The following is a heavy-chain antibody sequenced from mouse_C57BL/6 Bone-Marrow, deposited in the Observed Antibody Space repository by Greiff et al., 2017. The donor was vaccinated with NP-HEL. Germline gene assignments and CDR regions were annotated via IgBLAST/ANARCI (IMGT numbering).Heavy chain of an antibody. Sequence: QVQLQQPGAELVMPGASVKLSCKASGYTFTSYWMHWVKQRPGQGLEWIGEIDPSDSYTNYNQKFKGKSTLTVDKSSSTAYMQLSSLTSEDSAVYYCAIKRGFYWWYVDVWGTGTTVTVSS. J-gene: IGHJ1*03. CDR3: AIKRGFYWWYVDV. CDR1: GYTFTSYW. D-gene: IGHD2-1*01. V-gene: IGHV1-69*01. CDR2: IDPSDSYT.